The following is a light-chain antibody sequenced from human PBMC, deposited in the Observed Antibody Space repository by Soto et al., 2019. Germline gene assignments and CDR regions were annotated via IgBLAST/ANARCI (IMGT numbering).Light chain of an antibody. Sequence: EIVLTQSPGTLSLSPGDRASRSCRASQTITSSFLAWYQQKPGQAPRLLISAASSRATGIPDRFSGSGSETDFTLTISRLAPEDFAVYFCQQYGSSPPTFSQGTKLDI. CDR3: QQYGSSPPT. CDR2: AAS. CDR1: QTITSSF. J-gene: IGKJ1*01. V-gene: IGKV3-20*01.